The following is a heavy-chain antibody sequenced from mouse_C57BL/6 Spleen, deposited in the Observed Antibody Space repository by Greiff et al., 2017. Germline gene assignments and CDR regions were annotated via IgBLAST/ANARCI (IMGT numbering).Heavy chain of an antibody. CDR1: GYTFTSYW. CDR3: ARGSSNLDV. V-gene: IGHV1-52*01. CDR2: IDPSDSEI. J-gene: IGHJ1*03. Sequence: QVHVKQPGAELVRPGSSVKLSCKASGYTFTSYWMHWVKQRPIQGLEWIGNIDPSDSEIHYNQTFKDKVTLTVDKSSSTVYMQLSSLTSEDSALFCCARGSSNLDVWGKGTTLTVSS. D-gene: IGHD2-5*01.